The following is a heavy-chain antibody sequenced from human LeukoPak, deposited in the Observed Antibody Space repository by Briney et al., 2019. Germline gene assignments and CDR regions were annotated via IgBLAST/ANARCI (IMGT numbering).Heavy chain of an antibody. V-gene: IGHV1-2*02. CDR3: ARDGEWLRFNWFDP. J-gene: IGHJ5*02. D-gene: IGHD5-12*01. Sequence: GASVKVSCKASGYTFTGYYMHWVRQAPGQGLEWMGWINPNSGGTNYAQKFQGRVTMTRDTSISTAYMELSRLRSDDTAVYYCARDGEWLRFNWFDPWGQGTLVTVSS. CDR1: GYTFTGYY. CDR2: INPNSGGT.